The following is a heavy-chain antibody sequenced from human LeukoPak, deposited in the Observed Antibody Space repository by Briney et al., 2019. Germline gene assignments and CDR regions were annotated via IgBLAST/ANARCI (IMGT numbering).Heavy chain of an antibody. CDR1: GGSINSYY. Sequence: PSETLSLTCNVSGGSINSYYWSWIRQPPGKGLEWIAYIFYSGSTNYNPSLKSRVTISVDTSKNQFSLKLSSVTAADTAVYYCARHAGSSGWYGREGYYYYYMDVWGKGTTVTVSS. CDR2: IFYSGST. V-gene: IGHV4-59*08. CDR3: ARHAGSSGWYGREGYYYYYMDV. D-gene: IGHD6-19*01. J-gene: IGHJ6*03.